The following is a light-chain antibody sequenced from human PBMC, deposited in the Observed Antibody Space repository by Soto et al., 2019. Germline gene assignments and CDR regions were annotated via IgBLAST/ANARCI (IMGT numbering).Light chain of an antibody. CDR2: EVN. Sequence: QSVLTQPPSASGSPGQSVTISCTGTSSDVGGYYYVSWYQQHPGKAPKLVIFEVNKRPSGVPDRFSGSKSANTASLTVSGLQTEDEADYYCNSYAGSNSFVFGTGTKLTVL. CDR1: SSDVGGYYY. J-gene: IGLJ1*01. V-gene: IGLV2-8*01. CDR3: NSYAGSNSFV.